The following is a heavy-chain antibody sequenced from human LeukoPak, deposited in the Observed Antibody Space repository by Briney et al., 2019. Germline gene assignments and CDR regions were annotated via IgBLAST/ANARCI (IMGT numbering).Heavy chain of an antibody. CDR1: VYTFTSYG. Sequence: ASVKVSCKASVYTFTSYGISWVRQAPGQGLEWMAWISAYNGNTNYAQKLQGRVTMTTDTSTSTAYMELRSLRSDDTAVYYCARTEDTAMASRYYYYYMDVWGKGTTVTVSS. J-gene: IGHJ6*03. V-gene: IGHV1-18*01. CDR2: ISAYNGNT. CDR3: ARTEDTAMASRYYYYYMDV. D-gene: IGHD5-18*01.